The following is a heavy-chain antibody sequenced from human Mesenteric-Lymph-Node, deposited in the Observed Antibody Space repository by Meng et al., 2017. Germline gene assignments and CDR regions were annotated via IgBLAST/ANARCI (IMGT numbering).Heavy chain of an antibody. CDR3: ARGRVYIGNYYFFDS. CDR2: IYTSGST. CDR1: RGSIGNYY. V-gene: IGHV4-4*07. Sequence: GSLRLSCTVSRGSIGNYYWTWIRQPAGKGLEWIGRIYTSGSTKYNPSLKSRVTMSVDTSKNQFSLRLSSVTAADTAVYHCARGRVYIGNYYFFDSWGQGTLVTVSS. J-gene: IGHJ4*02. D-gene: IGHD1-26*01.